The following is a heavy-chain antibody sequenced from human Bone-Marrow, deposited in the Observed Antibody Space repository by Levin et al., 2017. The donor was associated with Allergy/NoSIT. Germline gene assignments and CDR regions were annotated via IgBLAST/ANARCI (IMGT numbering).Heavy chain of an antibody. J-gene: IGHJ6*02. CDR2: IKGNHVGGTT. V-gene: IGHV3-15*01. Sequence: GESLKISCTTSGFNFSHAWMNWVRQAPGKGLEWVGRIKGNHVGGTTDYAAPVKGRFSISRDDSRKTLYLQMHSLTTEDTAVYYCILFVRWVLQSDYFYDMDVWGQGTTVTVSS. D-gene: IGHD3-3*02. CDR1: GFNFSHAW. CDR3: ILFVRWVLQSDYFYDMDV.